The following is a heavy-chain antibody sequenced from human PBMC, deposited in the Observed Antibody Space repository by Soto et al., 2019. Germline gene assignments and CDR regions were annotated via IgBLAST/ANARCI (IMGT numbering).Heavy chain of an antibody. V-gene: IGHV4-59*01. J-gene: IGHJ6*02. D-gene: IGHD1-7*01. CDR1: GGSISSYY. CDR2: IYYSGST. Sequence: PSETLSLTCTVSGGSISSYYWSWIRQPPGKGLEWIGYIYYSGSTNYNPSLKSRVTISVDTSKNQFSLKLSSVTAADTAVYYCARDRLRSTGTTRRYYYGMDVWGQGTTVTAP. CDR3: ARDRLRSTGTTRRYYYGMDV.